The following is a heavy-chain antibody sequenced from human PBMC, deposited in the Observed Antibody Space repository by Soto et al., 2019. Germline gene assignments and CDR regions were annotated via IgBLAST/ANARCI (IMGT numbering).Heavy chain of an antibody. CDR2: INPNSGGT. V-gene: IGHV1-2*04. CDR1: GYTFTGYY. J-gene: IGHJ3*02. CDR3: ARDIAGTTSYAFDI. Sequence: QVQLVQSGAEVKKPGASVQVSCKASGYTFTGYYMHWVRQAPGQGPEWMGWINPNSGGTNYAQKFQGWVTMTRDTSISTAYMELSRLRSDDTAVYYGARDIAGTTSYAFDIWGQGTMVTVSS. D-gene: IGHD1-1*01.